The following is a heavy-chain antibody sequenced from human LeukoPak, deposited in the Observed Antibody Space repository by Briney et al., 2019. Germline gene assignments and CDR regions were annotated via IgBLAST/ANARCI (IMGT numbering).Heavy chain of an antibody. Sequence: PSETLSLTCTVSGGSISTNTYYWGWIRQPPGKGLEWIGSMSYGGTTYYNPSLKSRVTISVDTSKNQFSLKLSSVTAADTAVYYCARDIIGERTDGVDDAFDIWGQGTMVTVSS. V-gene: IGHV4-39*07. CDR1: GGSISTNTYY. CDR2: MSYGGTT. J-gene: IGHJ3*02. D-gene: IGHD3-10*01. CDR3: ARDIIGERTDGVDDAFDI.